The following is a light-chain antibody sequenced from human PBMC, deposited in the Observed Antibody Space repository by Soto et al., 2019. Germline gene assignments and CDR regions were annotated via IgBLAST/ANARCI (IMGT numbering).Light chain of an antibody. V-gene: IGLV1-40*01. J-gene: IGLJ3*02. Sequence: QSVLTQPPSVFGAPGQRVTISCTGSSSNIGAGHDVHWYQQVPGTAPKLLVSGNTNRPSGVPDRFSGSNSGTSASLAITGRQAEDEADYYCQSFDSSLTGWVFGGGTKLTVL. CDR2: GNT. CDR3: QSFDSSLTGWV. CDR1: SSNIGAGHD.